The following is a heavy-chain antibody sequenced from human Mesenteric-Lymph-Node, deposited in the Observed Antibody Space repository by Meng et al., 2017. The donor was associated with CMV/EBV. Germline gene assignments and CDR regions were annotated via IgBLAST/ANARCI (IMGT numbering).Heavy chain of an antibody. D-gene: IGHD7-27*01. CDR1: GGSIGSGSYY. J-gene: IGHJ6*02. CDR3: ALYTGSYYYALDV. Sequence: GSLRLSCNVSGGSIGSGSYYWGWIRQPPGKGLEWIGSIYYSGSTYYNPSLKSRVTISVDTADNQFSLKLTSVTAADTAVYYCALYTGSYYYALDVWGHGTAVTVSS. V-gene: IGHV4-39*01. CDR2: IYYSGST.